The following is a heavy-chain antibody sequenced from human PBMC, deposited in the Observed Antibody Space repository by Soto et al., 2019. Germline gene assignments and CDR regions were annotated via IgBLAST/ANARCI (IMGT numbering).Heavy chain of an antibody. CDR3: ATPITGTTGFDY. CDR2: INPNGGNT. Sequence: ASVKVSCKGSGYTFTSYDINWVRQATGQGLEWMGIINPNGGNTGYAQKFQGRVTMTRDTSTSTVYMELSSLRSEDTAVYYCATPITGTTGFDYWGQGTLVTVSS. J-gene: IGHJ4*02. D-gene: IGHD1-7*01. CDR1: GYTFTSYD. V-gene: IGHV1-8*01.